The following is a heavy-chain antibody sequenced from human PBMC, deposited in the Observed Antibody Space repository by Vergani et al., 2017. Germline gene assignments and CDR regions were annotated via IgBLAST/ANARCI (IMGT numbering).Heavy chain of an antibody. J-gene: IGHJ3*02. CDR1: GFTFSSYS. V-gene: IGHV3-21*01. CDR2: ISSSSSYI. D-gene: IGHD6-13*01. Sequence: EVQLVESGGGLVKPGGSLRLSCAASGFTFSSYSMNWVRQAPGKGLEWVSSISSSSSYIYYADSVKGRFTISRDNAKNSLYLQMNSLRAEDTAVYYCARDNGSWYPGAFDIWGQGTMVTVSS. CDR3: ARDNGSWYPGAFDI.